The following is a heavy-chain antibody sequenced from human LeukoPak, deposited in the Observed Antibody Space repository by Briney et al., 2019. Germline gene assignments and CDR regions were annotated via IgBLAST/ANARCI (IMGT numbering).Heavy chain of an antibody. CDR1: GGSISSGDYY. CDR3: ARAWFRIRWGFDP. V-gene: IGHV4-30-4*08. J-gene: IGHJ5*02. D-gene: IGHD3-10*01. CDR2: IYYSGST. Sequence: SQTLSLTCTVSGGSISSGDYYWSWIRQPPGKGLEWIGYIYYSGSTYYNPSLKSRVTISVDTSKNQFSLKLSSVTAADTAVYYCARAWFRIRWGFDPWGQGTLVTVSS.